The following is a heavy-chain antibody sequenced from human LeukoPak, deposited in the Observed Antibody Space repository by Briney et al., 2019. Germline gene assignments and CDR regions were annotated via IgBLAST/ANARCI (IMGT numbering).Heavy chain of an antibody. Sequence: PGGSLRLSCAASGFTFSSYAMSWVRQAPGKGLEWVSAISGSGGSTYYADSVKGRFTISRDNAKNSLYLQMNSLRAEDTAVYYCARGPEDIVVVPAAMGWYFDLWGRGTLVTVSS. D-gene: IGHD2-2*01. CDR3: ARGPEDIVVVPAAMGWYFDL. CDR2: ISGSGGST. CDR1: GFTFSSYA. V-gene: IGHV3-23*01. J-gene: IGHJ2*01.